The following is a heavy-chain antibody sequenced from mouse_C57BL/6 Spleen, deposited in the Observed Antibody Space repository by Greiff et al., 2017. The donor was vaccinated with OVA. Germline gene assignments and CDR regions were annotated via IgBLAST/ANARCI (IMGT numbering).Heavy chain of an antibody. V-gene: IGHV1-39*01. Sequence: VQLQQSGPELVKPGASVKISCKASGYSFTDYNMNWVKQSNGKSLEWIGVINPNSGTTSYNQKFKGKATLTVDQSSSTAYMQLNSLTSEDSAVYNCARRGLLNYYAMDYWGQGTSVTVSS. D-gene: IGHD2-3*01. J-gene: IGHJ4*01. CDR2: INPNSGTT. CDR3: ARRGLLNYYAMDY. CDR1: GYSFTDYN.